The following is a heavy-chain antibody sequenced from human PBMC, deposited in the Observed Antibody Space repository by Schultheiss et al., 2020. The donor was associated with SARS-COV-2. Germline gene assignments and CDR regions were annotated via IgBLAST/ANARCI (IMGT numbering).Heavy chain of an antibody. CDR2: IWYDGSNK. Sequence: GGSLRLSCAASGFTFSSYWMSWVRQAPGKGLEWVAVIWYDGSNKYYADSVKGRFTISRDNAKNSLYLQMNSLRAEDTALYYCAKALAYCGGDCRDNWYFDLWGRGTLVTVSS. J-gene: IGHJ2*01. CDR3: AKALAYCGGDCRDNWYFDL. D-gene: IGHD2-21*02. CDR1: GFTFSSYW. V-gene: IGHV3-33*03.